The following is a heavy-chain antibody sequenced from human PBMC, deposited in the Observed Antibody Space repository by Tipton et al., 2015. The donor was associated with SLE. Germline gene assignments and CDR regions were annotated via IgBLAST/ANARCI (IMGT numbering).Heavy chain of an antibody. V-gene: IGHV4-30-2*01. J-gene: IGHJ4*02. Sequence: TLSLTCAVSGASIGSGGYSWNWIRQPPGKGLQWIGYIFHSGITYYNPSLKSRVTMSVDRSKNQFSLKLTSVTAADTAVYYCARGALDYWGQGTLVTVSS. CDR3: ARGALDY. CDR1: GASIGSGGYS. CDR2: IFHSGIT. D-gene: IGHD3-3*02.